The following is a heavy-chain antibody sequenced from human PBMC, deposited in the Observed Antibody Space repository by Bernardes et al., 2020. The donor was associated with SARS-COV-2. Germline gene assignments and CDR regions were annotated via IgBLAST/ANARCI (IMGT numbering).Heavy chain of an antibody. CDR3: AKDHGYDSSGWGAFDI. V-gene: IGHV3-30*18. CDR1: GFTFSSYG. Sequence: GGSLRLSCAASGFTFSSYGMHWVRQAPGKGLEWVAVISYDGSNKYYADSVKGRFTISRDNSKNTLYLQMNSLRAEDTAVYYCAKDHGYDSSGWGAFDIWGQGTMVTVSS. D-gene: IGHD3-22*01. J-gene: IGHJ3*02. CDR2: ISYDGSNK.